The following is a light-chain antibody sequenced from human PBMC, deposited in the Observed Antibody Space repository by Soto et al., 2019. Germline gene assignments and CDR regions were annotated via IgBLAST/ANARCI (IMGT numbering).Light chain of an antibody. CDR1: QSVSSN. Sequence: EIVMTQSPTILSVSPGERATLSCRASQSVSSNLAWYQQKPGQAPRLLIYGASSRPTGIPDRFSGSGSGTEFTLTISGLQSEDFAIYYCQQYNKWPLITFGQGTRLEIK. CDR3: QQYNKWPLIT. J-gene: IGKJ5*01. V-gene: IGKV3D-15*01. CDR2: GAS.